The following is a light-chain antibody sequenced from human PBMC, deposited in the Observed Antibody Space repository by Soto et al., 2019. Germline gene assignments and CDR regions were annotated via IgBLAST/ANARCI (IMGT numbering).Light chain of an antibody. J-gene: IGKJ1*01. V-gene: IGKV3-20*01. CDR3: QQYASSPWT. CDR1: QSVSSSY. Sequence: ESVLTQSPDTLSLSPGERATLSCRASQSVSSSYLAWYQQKPGQAPRLLIYGASGRATGIPDRFSGSGSGTDFTLTISSLEPEDFALYYCQQYASSPWTVGQGTKVEI. CDR2: GAS.